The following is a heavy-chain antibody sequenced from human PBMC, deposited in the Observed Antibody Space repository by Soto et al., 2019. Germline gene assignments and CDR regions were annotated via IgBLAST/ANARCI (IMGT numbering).Heavy chain of an antibody. CDR3: ASHFTGVLVLGASPPGGDNYGWDV. CDR1: GGTFSRYT. V-gene: IGHV1-69*02. J-gene: IGHJ6*02. D-gene: IGHD2-15*01. CDR2: IIPILDIP. Sequence: QVQLVQSGAEVKKPGSSVKVSCKASGGTFSRYTISWVRQAPGQGLEWMGRIIPILDIPNYAQNFQGRVTITADKSTSTAYMELSGLRSDDTAVYDCASHFTGVLVLGASPPGGDNYGWDVWGQGTTVNVSS.